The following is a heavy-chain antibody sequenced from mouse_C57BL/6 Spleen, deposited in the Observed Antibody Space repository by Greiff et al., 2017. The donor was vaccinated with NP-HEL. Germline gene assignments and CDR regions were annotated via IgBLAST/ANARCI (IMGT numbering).Heavy chain of an antibody. V-gene: IGHV1-26*01. CDR3: ARDGYYVGYFDV. Sequence: VQLQQSGPELVKPGASVKISCKASGYTFTDYYMNWVKQSHGKSLEWIGDINPNNGGTSYNQKFKGKATLTVDKSSSTAYMELRSLTSEDSAVYYCARDGYYVGYFDVWGTGTTVTVSS. D-gene: IGHD2-3*01. CDR2: INPNNGGT. J-gene: IGHJ1*03. CDR1: GYTFTDYY.